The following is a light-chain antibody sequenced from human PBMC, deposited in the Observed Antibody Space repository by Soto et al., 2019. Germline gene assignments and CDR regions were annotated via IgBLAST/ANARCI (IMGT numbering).Light chain of an antibody. CDR1: QSISSY. Sequence: DIQMTQAASSLSASVWDRVTITCRASQSISSYLNWYQQKPGKAPKLLIYAASSLQSGVPSRFSGSGSGTDFTLTISSLQPEDFATYYCQQSYSTPLTFGGGTKVDIK. CDR2: AAS. CDR3: QQSYSTPLT. J-gene: IGKJ4*01. V-gene: IGKV1-39*01.